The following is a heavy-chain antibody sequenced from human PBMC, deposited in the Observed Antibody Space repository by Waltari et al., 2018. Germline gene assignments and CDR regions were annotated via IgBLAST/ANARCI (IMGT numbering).Heavy chain of an antibody. J-gene: IGHJ4*02. CDR3: ARGIADD. D-gene: IGHD6-13*01. CDR1: GFTFSSYG. CDR2: IWYDGTNK. V-gene: IGHV3-33*01. Sequence: QVQLVESGGGVVQPGGSLRLSCTASGFTFSSYGMFWVRQAPGKGLEWVARIWYDGTNKNYADSVRGRFTISRDNSKNTLYLQMNSLRVEDTAVYYCARGIADDWGQGTLVTVSS.